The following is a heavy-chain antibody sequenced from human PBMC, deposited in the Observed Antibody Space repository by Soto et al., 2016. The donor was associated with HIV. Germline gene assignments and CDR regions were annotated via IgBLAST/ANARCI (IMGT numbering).Heavy chain of an antibody. CDR1: GFTFSSYA. CDR3: AKGGLESIVGAALDYYYMDV. J-gene: IGHJ6*03. D-gene: IGHD1-26*01. CDR2: ISGSGGNT. V-gene: IGHV3-23*01. Sequence: EVQLLESGGGLVQPGGSLRLSCAASGFTFSSYAMSWVRQAPGKGLEWVSTISGSGGNTYYADSVEGRFTISRDNSKNTLYLQMNSLRAEDTAVYYCAKGGLESIVGAALDYYYMDVWGKRTTVTVSS.